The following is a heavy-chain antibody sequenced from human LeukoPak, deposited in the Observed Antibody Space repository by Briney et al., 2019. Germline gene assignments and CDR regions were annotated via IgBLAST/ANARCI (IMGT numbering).Heavy chain of an antibody. J-gene: IGHJ4*02. V-gene: IGHV1-18*01. CDR1: GYTFTSYG. D-gene: IGHD4-17*01. CDR2: ISAYNGNT. Sequence: ASLKVSCKASGYTFTSYGISWVRQAPGRGLEWMGWISAYNGNTNYAQKLQGRVTMTTDTSTSTAYMELRSLRSDDTAVYYCARDRDYGDLDYWGQGTLVTVSS. CDR3: ARDRDYGDLDY.